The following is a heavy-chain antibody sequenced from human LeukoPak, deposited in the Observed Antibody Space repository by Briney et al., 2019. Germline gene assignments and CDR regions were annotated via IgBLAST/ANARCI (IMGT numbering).Heavy chain of an antibody. CDR3: ARNNYDFYGMDV. V-gene: IGHV4-59*01. CDR1: GGSISIYY. J-gene: IGHJ6*02. CDR2: IYYSGST. D-gene: IGHD3-3*01. Sequence: SETLSLTCTVSGGSISIYYWSWIRQPPGKGLEWIGYIYYSGSTNYNPSLKSRVTISVDTSKNQFSLKLSSVTAADTAVYYCARNNYDFYGMDVWGQGTTVTVSS.